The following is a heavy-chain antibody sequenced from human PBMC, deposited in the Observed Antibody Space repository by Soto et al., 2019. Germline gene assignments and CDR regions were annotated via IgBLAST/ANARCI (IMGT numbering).Heavy chain of an antibody. J-gene: IGHJ4*02. CDR1: GFTFDDYA. CDR3: AKGGTSSSSPDY. D-gene: IGHD6-6*01. CDR2: ISWNSGSI. V-gene: IGHV3-9*01. Sequence: EVQLVESGGGLVQPGRSLRLSCAASGFTFDDYAMHWVRQAPGKGLEWVSGISWNSGSIGYANSVKGQFTISRDNAKNSLYLQMNSLRAEDTALYYCAKGGTSSSSPDYWGQGTLVTVSS.